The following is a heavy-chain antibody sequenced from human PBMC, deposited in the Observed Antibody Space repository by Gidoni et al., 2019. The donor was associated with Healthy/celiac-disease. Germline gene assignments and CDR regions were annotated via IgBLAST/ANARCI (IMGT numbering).Heavy chain of an antibody. Sequence: QVQLQQWGAGLLKPSETLSLTCAVYGGSFSGYYWSWIRQPPGKGLEWNGEIKHSGSTNYNPSLKSRVTISVDTSKNQFSLKLSSVTAADTAVYYCARAPMVRGPYGMDVWGQGTTVTVSS. CDR1: GGSFSGYY. J-gene: IGHJ6*02. D-gene: IGHD3-10*01. CDR3: ARAPMVRGPYGMDV. CDR2: IKHSGST. V-gene: IGHV4-34*01.